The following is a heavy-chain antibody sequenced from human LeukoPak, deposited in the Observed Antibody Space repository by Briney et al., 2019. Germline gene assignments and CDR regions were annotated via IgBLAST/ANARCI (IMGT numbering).Heavy chain of an antibody. CDR2: VSDSGDVT. CDR1: GFTFGTFA. V-gene: IGHV3-23*01. CDR3: ARYPSYSYSLDY. D-gene: IGHD5-18*01. J-gene: IGHJ4*02. Sequence: GGSLRLSCAASGFTFGTFAMTWVRQAPGKGLEWVSTVSDSGDVTYSADSVKGRFTISRDNSGNTLFLRMVGLRAEDTAVYYCARYPSYSYSLDYWGPGTLVTVSS.